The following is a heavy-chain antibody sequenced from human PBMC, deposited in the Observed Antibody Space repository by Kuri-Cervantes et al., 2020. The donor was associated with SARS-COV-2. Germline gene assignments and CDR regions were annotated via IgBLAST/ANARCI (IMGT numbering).Heavy chain of an antibody. CDR3: ARGVPAAPYYYYYYGMGV. V-gene: IGHV4-34*01. Sequence: GSLRLSCAVYGGSFSGYYWSWIRQPPGKGLEWIGEINHSGSTNYNPSLKSRVTISVDTSKNQFSLKLSSVTAADTAVYYCARGVPAAPYYYYYYGMGVWGQGTTVTVSS. D-gene: IGHD2-2*01. CDR1: GGSFSGYY. CDR2: INHSGST. J-gene: IGHJ6*02.